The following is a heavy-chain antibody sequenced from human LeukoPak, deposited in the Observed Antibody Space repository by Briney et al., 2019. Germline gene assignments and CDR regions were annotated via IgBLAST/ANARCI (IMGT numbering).Heavy chain of an antibody. D-gene: IGHD2-15*01. J-gene: IGHJ3*02. V-gene: IGHV4-61*01. Sequence: SETLSLTCTVSGGFVSSGSYYWTWIRQPPGKGLEWIGYISYSGSTNYNPSLKSRVTISVDTSKNQFSLNLSSVTAADTAVYYCARRGSGGRSFDIWGQATIVTV. CDR3: ARRGSGGRSFDI. CDR1: GGFVSSGSYY. CDR2: ISYSGST.